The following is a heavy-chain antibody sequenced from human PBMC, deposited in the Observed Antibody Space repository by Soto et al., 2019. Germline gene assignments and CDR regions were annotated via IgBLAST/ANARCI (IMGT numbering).Heavy chain of an antibody. CDR3: VKGDSAYHYYGMDV. Sequence: AGGSLRLSCSASGFSFSYYAMHWVRQAPGKGLEYVSAISGNGGTTYYAGSVKGRFSISKDNSKNTLYLQMSSLRAEDTAVYYCVKGDSAYHYYGMDVWGQGPTVTVSS. CDR2: ISGNGGTT. J-gene: IGHJ6*02. V-gene: IGHV3-64D*06. CDR1: GFSFSYYA. D-gene: IGHD3-16*01.